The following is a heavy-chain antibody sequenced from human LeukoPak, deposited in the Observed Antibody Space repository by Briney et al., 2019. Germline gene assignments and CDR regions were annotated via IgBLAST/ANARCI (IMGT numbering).Heavy chain of an antibody. CDR3: ARESDCGGDCYSPTNFDY. CDR2: IWYDGSNK. J-gene: IGHJ4*02. V-gene: IGHV3-33*01. D-gene: IGHD2-21*02. CDR1: GFTFSSYG. Sequence: PGRSLRLSCAASGFTFSSYGMHWVRQAPGKGLEWVAVIWYDGSNKYYADSVKGRFTISRDNSKNTLYLQMNSLRAEDTAVYYCARESDCGGDCYSPTNFDYWGQGTLVTVSS.